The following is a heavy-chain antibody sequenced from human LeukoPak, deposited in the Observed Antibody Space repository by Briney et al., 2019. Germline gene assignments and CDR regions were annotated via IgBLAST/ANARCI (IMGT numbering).Heavy chain of an antibody. J-gene: IGHJ4*02. CDR1: GFTLSSHW. V-gene: IGHV3-7*03. CDR3: AKQDTAMGHFDY. CDR2: IKTDGSEK. Sequence: PGGSLGLSCAVSGFTLSSHWMSWVRQAPGKGLEWVANIKTDGSEKYYVDSVKGRFTISRDNAKNSLYLQMNSLRAEDTALYYCAKQDTAMGHFDYWGQGTLVTVSS. D-gene: IGHD5-18*01.